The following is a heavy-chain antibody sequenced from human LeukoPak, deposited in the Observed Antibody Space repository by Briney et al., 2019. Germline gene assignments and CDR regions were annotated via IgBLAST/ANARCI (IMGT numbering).Heavy chain of an antibody. D-gene: IGHD3-22*01. CDR3: APIFYYYGSSRYSY. CDR2: ISGSGDST. Sequence: GGSLRLSCAASGFTFSTYAMTWVRQAPGKGLEWVSGISGSGDSTYFADSVKGRFTISRDNSKNTLYLQMSSLRAEDTAIYYCAPIFYYYGSSRYSYWGRGALVTVSS. CDR1: GFTFSTYA. J-gene: IGHJ4*02. V-gene: IGHV3-23*01.